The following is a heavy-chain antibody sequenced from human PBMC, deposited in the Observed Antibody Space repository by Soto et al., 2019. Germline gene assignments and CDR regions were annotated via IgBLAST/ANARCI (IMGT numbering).Heavy chain of an antibody. D-gene: IGHD6-19*01. J-gene: IGHJ3*02. CDR2: IYHSGST. Sequence: LSLTCAVSGGSISSGGYSWSWIRQPPGKGLEWIGYIYHSGSTFYNPSLKSRVTISVDRSKNQFSLKLSSVTAADTAVYYCARGLGTSGWYLGAFDIWGQGTMVTVSS. V-gene: IGHV4-30-2*01. CDR1: GGSISSGGYS. CDR3: ARGLGTSGWYLGAFDI.